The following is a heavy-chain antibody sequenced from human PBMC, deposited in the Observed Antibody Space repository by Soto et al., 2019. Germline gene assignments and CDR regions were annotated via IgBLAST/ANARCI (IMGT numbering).Heavy chain of an antibody. CDR2: ISYDGSNK. CDR3: AKDLSSSSGWYYFDY. D-gene: IGHD6-19*01. Sequence: QVQLVESGGGVVQPGRSLRLSCAASGFTFSSYGMHWVRQAPGKGLEWVAVISYDGSNKYYADSVKGRFTISRDNSKNTLYLQMNSLRAEDTAVYYCAKDLSSSSGWYYFDYWGQGTQVTVSS. V-gene: IGHV3-30*18. J-gene: IGHJ4*02. CDR1: GFTFSSYG.